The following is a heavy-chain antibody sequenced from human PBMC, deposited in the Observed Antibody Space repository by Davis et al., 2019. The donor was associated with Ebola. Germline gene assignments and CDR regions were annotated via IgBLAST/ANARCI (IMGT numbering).Heavy chain of an antibody. V-gene: IGHV1-8*01. CDR3: ARGRKVAKMGSWFDP. CDR2: MNPNSANT. CDR1: GYTFTNYD. Sequence: ASVKVSCKASGYTFTNYDVHWVRQGTGQGLEWIGWMNPNSANTGYGQKFQGRVTMTRNTSISTTYMELSSLTSEDTAVYYCARGRKVAKMGSWFDPWGQGTLVTVSS. D-gene: IGHD5-12*01. J-gene: IGHJ5*02.